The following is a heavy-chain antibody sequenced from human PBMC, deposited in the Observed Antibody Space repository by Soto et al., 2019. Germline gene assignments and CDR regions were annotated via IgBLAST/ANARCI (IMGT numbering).Heavy chain of an antibody. V-gene: IGHV3-7*01. J-gene: IGHJ5*02. CDR1: GFTFSSYW. Sequence: EVPLVESGGGLVQPGGSLRLSCAASGFTFSSYWMSWFRQAPGKGLEWVANIKQDGSEKYYGDSVKGRFTISRDNAKNSLYLQMNSLRAEDTAVYYCAREGDRSGTPGFDPWGQGTLVTVSS. D-gene: IGHD3-22*01. CDR2: IKQDGSEK. CDR3: AREGDRSGTPGFDP.